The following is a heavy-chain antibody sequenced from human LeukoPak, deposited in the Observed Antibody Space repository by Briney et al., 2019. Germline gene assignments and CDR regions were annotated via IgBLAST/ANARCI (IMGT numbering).Heavy chain of an antibody. D-gene: IGHD3-10*01. CDR2: ISSSSSYI. J-gene: IGHJ5*02. Sequence: PGGSLRLSCAASGFTFSSYSMNWVRQAPGKGLEWVSSISSSSSYIYYADSVKGRFTISRDNAKNSLYLQMNSLRAEDTAVYYCAREKRITMVRGARGWFDPWGQGTLVTVSS. CDR3: AREKRITMVRGARGWFDP. CDR1: GFTFSSYS. V-gene: IGHV3-21*01.